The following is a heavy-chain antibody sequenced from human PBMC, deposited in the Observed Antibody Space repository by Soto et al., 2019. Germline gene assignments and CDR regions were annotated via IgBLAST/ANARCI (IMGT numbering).Heavy chain of an antibody. V-gene: IGHV4-30-4*01. D-gene: IGHD5-12*01. Sequence: SETLSLTCSVSGGSINSGDYYWSWIRQSPGKGLEWIGYIYYSGSTYYNPSLKSRSTISIDTSKNQFFLDVDSVTAADTAVYYCARLYTGYEAFDYWGQGTQVTVSS. CDR1: GGSINSGDYY. J-gene: IGHJ4*02. CDR3: ARLYTGYEAFDY. CDR2: IYYSGST.